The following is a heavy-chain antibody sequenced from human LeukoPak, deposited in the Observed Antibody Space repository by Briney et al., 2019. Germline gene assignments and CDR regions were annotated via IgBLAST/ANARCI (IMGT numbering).Heavy chain of an antibody. CDR3: ARHRSGIASALDS. J-gene: IGHJ4*02. Sequence: PSETLSLTCTVSGGSINNFYWSWIRQAPGKGLEWIGFIYHSGSTNYNPSLKSRITISVDTSKNQFSLKLSFVTAADTAVYFCARHRSGIASALDSWGQGTLVSVSS. CDR2: IYHSGST. D-gene: IGHD6-13*01. CDR1: GGSINNFY. V-gene: IGHV4-59*08.